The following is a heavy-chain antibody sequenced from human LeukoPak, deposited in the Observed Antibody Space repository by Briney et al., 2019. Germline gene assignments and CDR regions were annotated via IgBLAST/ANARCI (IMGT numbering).Heavy chain of an antibody. V-gene: IGHV1-2*02. Sequence: GASVKVSCKTSGYTFSDYYTHWVRQAPGQGLERMGWINPNSAATNYARRFQGRVTMTRDTSISTAYMELSRLTSDDTAVYYCARIRGGNNYHFDFWGQGTLVTVSS. CDR3: ARIRGGNNYHFDF. CDR2: INPNSAAT. CDR1: GYTFSDYY. D-gene: IGHD1-26*01. J-gene: IGHJ4*02.